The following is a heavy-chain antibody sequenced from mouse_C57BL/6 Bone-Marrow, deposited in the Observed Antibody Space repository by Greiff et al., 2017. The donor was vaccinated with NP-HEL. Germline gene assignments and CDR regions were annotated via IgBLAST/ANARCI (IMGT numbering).Heavy chain of an antibody. CDR3: ARGITTVVATDFDY. Sequence: SGAELARPGASVKLSCKASGYTFTSYGISWVKQRTGQGLEWIGEIYPRSGNTYYNEKFKGKATLTADKSSSTAYMELRSLTSEDSAVYFCARGITTVVATDFDYWGQGTTLTVSS. V-gene: IGHV1-81*01. D-gene: IGHD1-1*01. J-gene: IGHJ2*01. CDR2: IYPRSGNT. CDR1: GYTFTSYG.